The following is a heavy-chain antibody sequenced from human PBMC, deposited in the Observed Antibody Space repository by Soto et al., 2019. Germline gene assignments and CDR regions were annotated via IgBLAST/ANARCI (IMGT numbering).Heavy chain of an antibody. D-gene: IGHD6-19*01. Sequence: GGSLRLSCAASGFTFDDYAMHWVRQAPGKGLEWVSGISWNSGSIGYADSVKGRFTISRDNAKSSLYLQMNSLRAEDTALYYCAKGRSAVAGTIDYWGQGTLVTVSS. CDR1: GFTFDDYA. J-gene: IGHJ4*02. CDR3: AKGRSAVAGTIDY. V-gene: IGHV3-9*01. CDR2: ISWNSGSI.